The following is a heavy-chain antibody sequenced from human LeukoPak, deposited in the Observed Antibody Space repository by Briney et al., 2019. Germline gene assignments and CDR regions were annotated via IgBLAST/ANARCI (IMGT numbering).Heavy chain of an antibody. D-gene: IGHD6-19*01. CDR1: GYSFTSYW. CDR2: IYPGDSDT. Sequence: GESLQISCKGSGYSFTSYWIGWVRQMPGKGLEWMGIIYPGDSDTRYSPSFQGQVTISADKSISTAYLQWSSLKASDTAMYYCARLSEKVAVAGQILFDYWGQGTLVTVSS. V-gene: IGHV5-51*01. J-gene: IGHJ4*02. CDR3: ARLSEKVAVAGQILFDY.